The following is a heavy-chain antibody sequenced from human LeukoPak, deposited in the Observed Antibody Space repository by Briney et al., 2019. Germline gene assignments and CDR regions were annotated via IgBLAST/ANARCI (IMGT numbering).Heavy chain of an antibody. Sequence: SQTLSLTCAIYGDSVSSNSATWNWIRQSPSRGLEWLGRTYYRSKWYNDYAASVKSRITIKPDTSKNQFSLQLNSVTPEDTAVYYCARDGMAVAEGYFDLWGRGTLVTVSS. CDR2: TYYRSKWYN. CDR1: GDSVSSNSAT. J-gene: IGHJ2*01. CDR3: ARDGMAVAEGYFDL. V-gene: IGHV6-1*01. D-gene: IGHD6-19*01.